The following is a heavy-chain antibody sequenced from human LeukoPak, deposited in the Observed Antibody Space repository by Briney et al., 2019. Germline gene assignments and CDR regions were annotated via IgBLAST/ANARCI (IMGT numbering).Heavy chain of an antibody. CDR3: ATPAEVVVLTAFDY. J-gene: IGHJ4*02. Sequence: ASVKVSCKVSGYTLTELSMHWVRQAPGKGLEWMGGFDPEDGETIYAQKFQGRVTMTEDTSTDTAYMELSSLRSEDRAGFYWATPAEVVVLTAFDYWGQGTLVTVSS. V-gene: IGHV1-24*01. CDR2: FDPEDGET. D-gene: IGHD2-15*01. CDR1: GYTLTELS.